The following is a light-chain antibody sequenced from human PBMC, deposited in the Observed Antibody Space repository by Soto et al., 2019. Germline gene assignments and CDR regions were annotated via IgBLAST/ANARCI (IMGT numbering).Light chain of an antibody. CDR3: QQYNKWPT. Sequence: EIVLTQSPATLSLSPGERATLSCRASQSVSSNLAWYQQKPGQAPRLLIYGASTRATGIPARFSGSGSGTEFTLTISSLQSEDFAVYYCQQYNKWPTFGQGTKVDI. CDR1: QSVSSN. J-gene: IGKJ1*01. V-gene: IGKV3-15*01. CDR2: GAS.